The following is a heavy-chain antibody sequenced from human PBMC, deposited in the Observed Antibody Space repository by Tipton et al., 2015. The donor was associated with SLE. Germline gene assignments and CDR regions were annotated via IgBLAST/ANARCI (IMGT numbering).Heavy chain of an antibody. CDR3: ARAPFVVVVAATYYYYGMDV. Sequence: TLSLTCAVYGGSFSGYYWSWIRQPPGKGLEWIGYIYYSGSTNYNPSLKSRVTISVDTSKNQFSLKLSSVTAADTAVYYCARAPFVVVVAATYYYYGMDVWGQGTTVTVSS. J-gene: IGHJ6*02. CDR2: IYYSGST. CDR1: GGSFSGYY. V-gene: IGHV4-59*01. D-gene: IGHD2-15*01.